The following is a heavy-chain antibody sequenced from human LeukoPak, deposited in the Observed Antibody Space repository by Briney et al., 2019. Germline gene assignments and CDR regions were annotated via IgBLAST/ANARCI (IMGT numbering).Heavy chain of an antibody. J-gene: IGHJ4*02. CDR2: IKSDGSNT. CDR3: VRDYYYDGSGYYYPGY. V-gene: IGHV3-74*01. D-gene: IGHD3-22*01. Sequence: GGSLRLSCAASGFTFRSYWMHWVRPAPGKGLVWVSRIKSDGSNTNYADSVKGRFTISRDNAENTLYLQMNSLRAEDTAVYYCVRDYYYDGSGYYYPGYWGQGTLVTVSS. CDR1: GFTFRSYW.